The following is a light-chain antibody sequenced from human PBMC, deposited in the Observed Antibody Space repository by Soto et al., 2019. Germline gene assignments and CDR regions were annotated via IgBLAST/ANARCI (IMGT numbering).Light chain of an antibody. CDR1: QSFTSN. Sequence: DIVLTQSPSILSVSAGERVTLSCRASQSFTSNLSWCHQKPGQAPILLIFAASTRPTGLPARFSGSGSGTEFTLTITSLRSEEIAAYYCQQHNRHPRSFGHGT. J-gene: IGKJ5*01. CDR2: AAS. V-gene: IGKV3-15*01. CDR3: QQHNRHPRS.